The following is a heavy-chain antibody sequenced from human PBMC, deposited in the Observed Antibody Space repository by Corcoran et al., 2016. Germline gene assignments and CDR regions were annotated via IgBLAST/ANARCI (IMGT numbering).Heavy chain of an antibody. V-gene: IGHV4-4*02. Sequence: QVQLQESGPGLVKPSGTLSLTCAVSGGSISSSNWWSWVRQPPGKGLEWIGEIYHSGSTNYNPSLKSRVTISVDKSKNQFSLKLSSVTAADTAVYYCASIGRRDYSSSWYDYWGQGTLVTVSS. CDR2: IYHSGST. CDR3: ASIGRRDYSSSWYDY. CDR1: GGSISSSNW. D-gene: IGHD6-13*01. J-gene: IGHJ4*02.